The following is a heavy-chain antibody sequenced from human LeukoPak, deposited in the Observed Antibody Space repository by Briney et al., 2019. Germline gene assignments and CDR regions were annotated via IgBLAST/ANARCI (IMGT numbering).Heavy chain of an antibody. CDR3: VKSSRAGYYPDY. CDR1: GFTFRDYA. CDR2: ILWNSGNV. V-gene: IGHV3-9*01. J-gene: IGHJ4*02. Sequence: GGSLRLSCAASGFTFRDYAMHWVRHAPGKGLEWVSGILWNSGNVGYVDSAKGRFTISRDDAKNSLYLQMNSLRVEDTALYYCVKSSRAGYYPDYWGQGTLVTVSS.